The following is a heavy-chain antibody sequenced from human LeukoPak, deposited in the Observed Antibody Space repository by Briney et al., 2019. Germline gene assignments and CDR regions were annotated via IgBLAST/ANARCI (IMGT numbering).Heavy chain of an antibody. CDR3: ARGPYCSSTSCYRDY. D-gene: IGHD2-2*01. V-gene: IGHV3-66*01. CDR1: GFTVSSNY. Sequence: GGSLRLSCAPSGFTVSSNYMSWVRQAPGKGLEWVSVIYSGGSTYYADSVKGRFTISRDNCKNTLYLQMNSLRAEDTAVYYCARGPYCSSTSCYRDYWGQGTLVTVSS. J-gene: IGHJ4*02. CDR2: IYSGGST.